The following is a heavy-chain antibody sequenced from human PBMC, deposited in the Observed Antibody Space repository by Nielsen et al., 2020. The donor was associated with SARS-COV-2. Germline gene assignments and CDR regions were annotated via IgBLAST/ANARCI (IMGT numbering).Heavy chain of an antibody. D-gene: IGHD6-13*01. V-gene: IGHV3-23*01. CDR2: ISDSGGRT. J-gene: IGHJ4*02. CDR3: AESRGSTRPFDY. Sequence: GESLKISCAASGFPLSNYALSWIRQAPGKGLEWVSTISDSGGRTYYADSVKGRFTISRDKSKNAMFLQMNSLRVEDTAVYYCAESRGSTRPFDYWGQGTLVTVSP. CDR1: GFPLSNYA.